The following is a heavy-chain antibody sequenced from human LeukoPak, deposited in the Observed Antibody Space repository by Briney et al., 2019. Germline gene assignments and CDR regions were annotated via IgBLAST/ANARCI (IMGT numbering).Heavy chain of an antibody. CDR2: ISVSGGTT. Sequence: TGGSLRLSCAASGFTFSKYAMSWVRQAPGKGLEWVSVISVSGGTTYYADSVKGRFTISRDNSKNTLYLQMNSLRVEDTAVYYCAKDLEEVVVITLDYWGQGTLVTVSS. D-gene: IGHD3-22*01. J-gene: IGHJ4*02. V-gene: IGHV3-23*01. CDR3: AKDLEEVVVITLDY. CDR1: GFTFSKYA.